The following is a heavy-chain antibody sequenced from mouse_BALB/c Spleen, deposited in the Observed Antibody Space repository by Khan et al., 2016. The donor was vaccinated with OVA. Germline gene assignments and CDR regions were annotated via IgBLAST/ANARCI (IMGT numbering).Heavy chain of an antibody. CDR1: GYSITSDYA. D-gene: IGHD2-3*01. CDR3: ARDGSRYNYAMDY. Sequence: EVQLVETGPGLVKPSQSLSLTCTVTGYSITSDYAWNWIRQFPGNKLEWMGYISSSGSTNYNPALKSRIIITRNTSKNQFFLQLNSVTTEDAATYYYARDGSRYNYAMDYWGQGTSVTVSS. V-gene: IGHV3-2*02. CDR2: ISSSGST. J-gene: IGHJ4*01.